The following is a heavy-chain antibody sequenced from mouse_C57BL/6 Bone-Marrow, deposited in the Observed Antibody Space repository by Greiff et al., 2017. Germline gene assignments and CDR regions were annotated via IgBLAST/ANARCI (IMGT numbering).Heavy chain of an antibody. CDR3: AEHSPYYGSYGFAY. CDR1: GFTFSSYT. V-gene: IGHV5-9*01. D-gene: IGHD2-10*01. J-gene: IGHJ3*01. Sequence: DVQLLESGGGLVKPGGSLKLSCAASGFTFSSYTMSWVRQTPEKRLEWVATISGGGGNTYYPDSVKGRFTISRDNAENTLYLQMSCLRTEDTALYYCAEHSPYYGSYGFAYWGQGTLVTVSA. CDR2: ISGGGGNT.